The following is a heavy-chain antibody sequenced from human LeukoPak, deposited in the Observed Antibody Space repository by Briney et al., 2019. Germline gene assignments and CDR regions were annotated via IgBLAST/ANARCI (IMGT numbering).Heavy chain of an antibody. D-gene: IGHD6-13*01. CDR1: GGSISSYY. CDR2: IYYSGST. V-gene: IGHV4-59*01. CDR3: ARGGRIAAAGFDY. Sequence: SETLSFTCTVSGGSISSYYWSWTRQPPGKGLEWIGYIYYSGSTNYNPSLKSRVTISVDTSKNQFSLKLSSVTAADTAVYYCARGGRIAAAGFDYWGQGTLVTVSS. J-gene: IGHJ4*02.